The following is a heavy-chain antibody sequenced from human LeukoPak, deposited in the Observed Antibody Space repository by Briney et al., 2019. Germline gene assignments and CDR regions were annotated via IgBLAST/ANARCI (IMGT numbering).Heavy chain of an antibody. J-gene: IGHJ4*02. CDR3: AKEASPQTWNYVPLNY. Sequence: SETLSLTCTVSGGSISSGSYYWSWIRQPAGKGLEWIGRIYTSGSTNYNPSLKSRVTISVDTSKNQFSLKRSSGTAADTAVYYCAKEASPQTWNYVPLNYGGKEPLVTVSS. D-gene: IGHD1-7*01. CDR2: IYTSGST. V-gene: IGHV4-61*02. CDR1: GGSISSGSYY.